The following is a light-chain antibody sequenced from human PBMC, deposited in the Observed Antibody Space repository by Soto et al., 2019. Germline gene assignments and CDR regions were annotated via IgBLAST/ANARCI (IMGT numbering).Light chain of an antibody. CDR1: QNLNSY. Sequence: EIVLTQSPATLSLSPGERATLSCRASQNLNSYLAWYQQKPGQAPRLLIYDASNRATGIPARFSGSGSGTDFTLTISSLEPEDFAVYYCQQRSDWPPLFGQGTKLEIK. CDR2: DAS. V-gene: IGKV3-11*01. J-gene: IGKJ2*01. CDR3: QQRSDWPPL.